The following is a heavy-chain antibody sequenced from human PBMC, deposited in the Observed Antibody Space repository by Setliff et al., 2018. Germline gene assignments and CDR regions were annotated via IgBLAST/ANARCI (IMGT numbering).Heavy chain of an antibody. V-gene: IGHV4-34*01. Sequence: SETLSLTCAVYGGSFSGYYWSWIRQPPGKGLEWIGSIYYSGSTYYNPSLKSRVTISVDTSKNQFSLKLSSVTVADTAVYYCASWYYDFWSGYYIPGYFDYWGQGTLVTVSS. CDR1: GGSFSGYY. D-gene: IGHD3-3*01. CDR2: IYYSGST. J-gene: IGHJ4*02. CDR3: ASWYYDFWSGYYIPGYFDY.